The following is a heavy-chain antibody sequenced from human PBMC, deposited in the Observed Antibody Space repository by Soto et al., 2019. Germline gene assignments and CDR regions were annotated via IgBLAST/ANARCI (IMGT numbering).Heavy chain of an antibody. J-gene: IGHJ5*02. CDR3: AKDSRSHPQGWFDP. D-gene: IGHD2-15*01. V-gene: IGHV3-23*01. CDR2: ISGSGDYT. CDR1: GFTFSSYA. Sequence: EVQLLESGGGLVQPGESLRLSCAASGFTFSSYAMTWVRQAPGKGLEWVSSISGSGDYTYFAEYVKGRFTISRDNSKDTLYLQMSSLRVEDTAIYYCAKDSRSHPQGWFDPWGQGTLVTVSS.